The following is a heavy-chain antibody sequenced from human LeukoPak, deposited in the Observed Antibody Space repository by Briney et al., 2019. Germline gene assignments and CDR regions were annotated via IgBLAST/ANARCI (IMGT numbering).Heavy chain of an antibody. J-gene: IGHJ4*02. Sequence: GASVKVSCKASGYTFTSYGISWVRQAPGQGLEWMGWISAYNGNTNYAQKLQGRVTITADEPTNTAYMELSSLRSDDTALYYCAISAYTGGVFDNWGQGTLVTVSS. V-gene: IGHV1-18*01. CDR3: AISAYTGGVFDN. CDR2: ISAYNGNT. CDR1: GYTFTSYG. D-gene: IGHD2-8*02.